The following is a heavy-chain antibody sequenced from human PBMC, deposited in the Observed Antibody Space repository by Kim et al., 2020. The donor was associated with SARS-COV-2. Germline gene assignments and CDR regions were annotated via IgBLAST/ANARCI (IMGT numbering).Heavy chain of an antibody. Sequence: GESLKISCKGSGYSFTSYWIGWVRQMPGKGLEWMGIIYPGDSDTRYSPSFQGQVTISADKSISTAYLQWSSLKASDTAMYYCARQGTMVRGKGNKATKNWFDPWGQGTLVTVSS. CDR3: ARQGTMVRGKGNKATKNWFDP. V-gene: IGHV5-51*01. CDR2: IYPGDSDT. CDR1: GYSFTSYW. J-gene: IGHJ5*02. D-gene: IGHD3-10*01.